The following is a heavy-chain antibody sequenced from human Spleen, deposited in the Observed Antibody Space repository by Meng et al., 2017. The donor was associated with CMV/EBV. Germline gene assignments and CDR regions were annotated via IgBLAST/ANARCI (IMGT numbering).Heavy chain of an antibody. V-gene: IGHV3-43*01. CDR3: AKPQAGFKYYFDY. CDR2: ISWDSSST. D-gene: IGHD6-6*01. J-gene: IGHJ4*02. CDR1: GFSFDDYT. Sequence: CAASGFSFDDYTMHWVRQAPGKGLEWVSLISWDSSSTYYADSVKGRFTVSRDNSKDSLYLQMNSLRTEDTAFYYCAKPQAGFKYYFDYWGQGTLVTVSS.